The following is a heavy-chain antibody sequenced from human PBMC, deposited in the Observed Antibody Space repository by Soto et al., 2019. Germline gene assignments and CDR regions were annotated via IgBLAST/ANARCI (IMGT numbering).Heavy chain of an antibody. CDR2: IYYSGST. Sequence: QVQLQESGPGLVKPSQTLSLTCTVSGGSISSGGYYWSWIRQHPGKGLEWIGYIYYSGSTYYNPSLKSRVTISVDTSKNQFSLKLSSGTAADTAVYYCARVYCSGGSCYAGHYFDYWGQGTLVTVSS. V-gene: IGHV4-31*03. D-gene: IGHD2-15*01. CDR3: ARVYCSGGSCYAGHYFDY. J-gene: IGHJ4*02. CDR1: GGSISSGGYY.